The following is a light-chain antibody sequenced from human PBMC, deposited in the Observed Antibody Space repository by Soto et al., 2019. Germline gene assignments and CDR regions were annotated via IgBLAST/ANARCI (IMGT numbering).Light chain of an antibody. J-gene: IGLJ3*02. Sequence: NFMLTQPHSVSESPGRTVTISCTRSGGSIASGLVQWYQVRPGSGPTTVISEDNQSPSGVPDRFSGSIDSSSNSASLTISGLKHEDEADYYCQSSQDDFWVFGGGTKLTVL. CDR1: GGSIASGL. CDR3: QSSQDDFWV. V-gene: IGLV6-57*04. CDR2: EDN.